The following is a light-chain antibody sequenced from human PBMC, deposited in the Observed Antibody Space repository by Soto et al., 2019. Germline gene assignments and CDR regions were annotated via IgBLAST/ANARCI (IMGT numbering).Light chain of an antibody. CDR2: DAS. CDR1: QSIDNW. Sequence: DIQMTQSPSPLSASIGDRVTITCRASQSIDNWLAWYQQKPGKAPHLLIYDASRLETGVPSRFSGSGSGTEFTLTISSLQADDFATYFCQHYNGYLYTFGPGTKLEIK. V-gene: IGKV1-5*01. CDR3: QHYNGYLYT. J-gene: IGKJ2*01.